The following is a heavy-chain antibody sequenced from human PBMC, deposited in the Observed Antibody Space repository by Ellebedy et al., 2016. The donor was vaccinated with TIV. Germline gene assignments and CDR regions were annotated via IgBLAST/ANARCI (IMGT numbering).Heavy chain of an antibody. J-gene: IGHJ4*02. CDR1: GVIFSGSY. Sequence: PEGSLRLSCVVSGVIFSGSYMSWIRQAPGKGLEWISYISPSSDAIYYADSVKGRFTLSRDNARNSLSLQMSSLRAEDTAIYYCTRDYERLHFDYWGQGTLVTVSS. D-gene: IGHD6-25*01. CDR3: TRDYERLHFDY. CDR2: ISPSSDAI. V-gene: IGHV3-11*01.